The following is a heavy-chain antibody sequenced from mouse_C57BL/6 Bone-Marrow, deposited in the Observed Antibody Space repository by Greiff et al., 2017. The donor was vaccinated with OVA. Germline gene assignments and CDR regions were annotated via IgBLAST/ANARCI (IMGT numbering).Heavy chain of an antibody. CDR3: AHYGSRLYLHY. Sequence: VQLQQPGAELVTPGTSVKLSCKASGYTFTNYWMHWVKQRPGQGLEWIGVIAPSDSYINYNQKFKGRATLTVDTSSSTAYMHLSSLTSEDSAVYYCAHYGSRLYLHYWGQGTSLTVSS. CDR2: IAPSDSYI. V-gene: IGHV1-59*01. D-gene: IGHD1-1*01. CDR1: GYTFTNYW. J-gene: IGHJ2*02.